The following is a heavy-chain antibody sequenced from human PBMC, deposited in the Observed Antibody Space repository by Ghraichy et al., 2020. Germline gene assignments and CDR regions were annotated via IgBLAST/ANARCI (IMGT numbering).Heavy chain of an antibody. V-gene: IGHV3-21*01. CDR2: ISSSSSYI. D-gene: IGHD5-24*01. CDR1: GFTFSSYS. CDR3: ARDGGYKPLYYYYYGMDV. Sequence: GGSLRLSCAASGFTFSSYSMNWVRQASGKGLEWVSSISSSSSYIYYADSVKGRFTISRDNAKNSLYLQMNSLRAEDTAVYYCARDGGYKPLYYYYYGMDVWGQGTTVTVSS. J-gene: IGHJ6*02.